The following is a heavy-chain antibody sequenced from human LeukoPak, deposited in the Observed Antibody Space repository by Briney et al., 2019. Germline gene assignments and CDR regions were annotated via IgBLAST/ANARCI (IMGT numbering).Heavy chain of an antibody. CDR3: ATTYYYHSSGYFGY. J-gene: IGHJ4*02. D-gene: IGHD3-22*01. CDR2: IYGGGAT. V-gene: IGHV3-66*01. CDR1: GFTVNSNY. Sequence: GGSLRLSCAAYGFTVNSNYMIWLRQPPGKGLEWFSVIYGGGATYYADSVRGRFTISRDNARNTLYLQMNSLRAEDTAVYYCATTYYYHSSGYFGYWGQGSLVTVSS.